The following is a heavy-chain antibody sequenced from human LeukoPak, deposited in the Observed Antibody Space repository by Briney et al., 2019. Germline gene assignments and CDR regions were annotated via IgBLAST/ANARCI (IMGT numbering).Heavy chain of an antibody. CDR1: GFTFSTYA. D-gene: IGHD6-6*01. CDR3: AKCASGRSSFFDY. V-gene: IGHV3-23*01. J-gene: IGHJ4*02. CDR2: ISGSGDST. Sequence: GGSLGLSCAASGFTFSTYAMSWVRQAPGKGLEWVSGISGSGDSTYYADSVKGRFTISRDNSENTLYLQRNSLSAEDTAVYYCAKCASGRSSFFDYWGQGALVTVSS.